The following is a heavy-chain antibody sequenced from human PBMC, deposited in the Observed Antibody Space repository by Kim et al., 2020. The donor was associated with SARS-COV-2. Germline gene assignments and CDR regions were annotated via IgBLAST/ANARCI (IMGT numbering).Heavy chain of an antibody. CDR3: ARDGGYSSSSYNWFDP. D-gene: IGHD6-6*01. V-gene: IGHV1-69*01. Sequence: RFQGRVTITADESTSTAYMELGSLRSEDTAVYYCARDGGYSSSSYNWFDPWGQGTLVTVSS. J-gene: IGHJ5*02.